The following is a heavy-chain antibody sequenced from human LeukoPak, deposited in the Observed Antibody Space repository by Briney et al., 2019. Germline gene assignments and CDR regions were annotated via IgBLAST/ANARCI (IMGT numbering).Heavy chain of an antibody. CDR1: GVSISSGDYY. V-gene: IGHV4-30-4*01. CDR3: AREGDNYDSGSPSWFDP. CDR2: IYYSGST. Sequence: SQTLSLTCTVSGVSISSGDYYWSWIRQPPGKGLEWIGYIYYSGSTYYNPSLKSRVTISVDTSKNQFSLKLSSVTAADTAVYYCAREGDNYDSGSPSWFDPWGQGTLVTVSS. J-gene: IGHJ5*02. D-gene: IGHD3-10*01.